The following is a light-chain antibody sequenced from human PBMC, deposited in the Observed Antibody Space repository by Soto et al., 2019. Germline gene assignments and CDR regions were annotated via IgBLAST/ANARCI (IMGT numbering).Light chain of an antibody. CDR3: QQYGSSRT. Sequence: EIVMTQSPATLSVSPGDRVTLSCRASQSLTRNLAWYQHKPGQSPRILIYGASARATGIPARLSGSGSGTDFTLTISRMEPEDFAVYYCQQYGSSRTFGQGTKVDI. CDR1: QSLTRN. CDR2: GAS. V-gene: IGKV3-20*01. J-gene: IGKJ1*01.